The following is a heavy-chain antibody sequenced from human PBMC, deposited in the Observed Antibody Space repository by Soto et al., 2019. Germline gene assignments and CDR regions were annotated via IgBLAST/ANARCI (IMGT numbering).Heavy chain of an antibody. D-gene: IGHD1-1*01. Sequence: SETLSLTCTVSGGSISGHYCSWIRQSPGKGLEWIAYIYYSGSTNSNPSLKSRVTISVDTSKNQFSLKLSSVTAADTAVYYCARHSNEYRKSLDYWGQGTLVTVSS. CDR1: GGSISGHY. V-gene: IGHV4-59*08. CDR2: IYYSGST. J-gene: IGHJ4*02. CDR3: ARHSNEYRKSLDY.